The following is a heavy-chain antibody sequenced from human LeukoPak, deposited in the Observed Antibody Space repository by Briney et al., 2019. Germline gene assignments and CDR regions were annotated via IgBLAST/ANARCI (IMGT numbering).Heavy chain of an antibody. CDR2: IKQDGSEK. D-gene: IGHD3-3*01. V-gene: IGHV3-7*01. CDR3: ARDLTQYYDFWSGYSLDY. J-gene: IGHJ4*02. CDR1: GFTFSSYW. Sequence: GESLRLSCAASGFTFSSYWMSWVRQAPGKGLEWVANIKQDGSEKYYVDSVKGRFTISRDNAKNSLYLQMNSLRAEDTAVYYCARDLTQYYDFWSGYSLDYWGQGTLVTVSS.